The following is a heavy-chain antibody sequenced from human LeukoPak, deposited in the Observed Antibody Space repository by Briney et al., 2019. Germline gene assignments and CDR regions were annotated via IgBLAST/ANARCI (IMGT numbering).Heavy chain of an antibody. V-gene: IGHV1-69*13. J-gene: IGHJ5*02. D-gene: IGHD3-22*01. CDR1: GGTFSIYA. Sequence: ASVKVSFKASGGTFSIYAISWVRQAPGQGLEWMGGIIPIFGTANYAQKFQGRVTITADESTSTAYMELSSLRSEDTAVYYCARRFDSSGYYYSNWFDPWGQGTLVTVSS. CDR2: IIPIFGTA. CDR3: ARRFDSSGYYYSNWFDP.